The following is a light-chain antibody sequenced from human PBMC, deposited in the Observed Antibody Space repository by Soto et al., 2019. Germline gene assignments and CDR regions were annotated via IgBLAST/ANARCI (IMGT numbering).Light chain of an antibody. J-gene: IGKJ5*01. CDR3: LHRMNWPLT. V-gene: IGKV3-11*01. CDR2: DAS. Sequence: DIVLTQSPVTLSLPPGDRAPLSSMASETLSSYLLLYQQNPGQDPRLLIYDASERATGIPARFSGSGSETDFTLTISSLEPEDFGVYYCLHRMNWPLTFGQGTRLETK. CDR1: ETLSSY.